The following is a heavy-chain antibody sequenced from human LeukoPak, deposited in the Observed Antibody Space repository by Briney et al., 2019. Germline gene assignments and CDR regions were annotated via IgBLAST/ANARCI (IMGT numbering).Heavy chain of an antibody. V-gene: IGHV1-69*13. J-gene: IGHJ3*02. D-gene: IGHD2-15*01. CDR1: GYTFTVYY. Sequence: SVKVSCKASGYTFTVYYIHWVRQAPGQGLEWMGGIIPIFGTANYAQKFQGRVTITADESTSTAYMELSSLRSEDTAVYYCARDGGVAAIRGAFDIWGQGTMVTVSS. CDR3: ARDGGVAAIRGAFDI. CDR2: IIPIFGTA.